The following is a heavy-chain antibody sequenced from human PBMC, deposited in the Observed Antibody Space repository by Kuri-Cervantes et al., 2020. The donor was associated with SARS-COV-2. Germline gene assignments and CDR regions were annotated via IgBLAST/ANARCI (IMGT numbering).Heavy chain of an antibody. V-gene: IGHV5-51*01. CDR1: GYSFTSYW. CDR2: IYPGDSDT. Sequence: KVSCKGSGYSFTSYWIGWVRQMPGKGLEWMGTIYPGDSDTRYSPSFQGQVTISADKSISTAYLQWSSLKASDTAMHYCARLGDRGYIRDYYYMDVWGKGTTVTVSS. D-gene: IGHD5-12*01. J-gene: IGHJ6*03. CDR3: ARLGDRGYIRDYYYMDV.